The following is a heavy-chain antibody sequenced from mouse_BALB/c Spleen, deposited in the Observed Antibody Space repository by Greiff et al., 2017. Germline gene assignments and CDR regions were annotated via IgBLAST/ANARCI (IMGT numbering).Heavy chain of an antibody. V-gene: IGHV1S81*02. D-gene: IGHD2-10*02. CDR1: GYTFTSYW. J-gene: IGHJ3*01. CDR2: INPSNGRT. CDR3: ARKEVWELRGAY. Sequence: VQLQQSGAELVKPGASVKLSCKASGYTFTSYWMHWVKQRPGQGLEWIGEINPSNGRTNYNEKFKSKATLTVDKSSSTAYMQLSSLTSEDSAVYYCARKEVWELRGAYWGQGTLVTVSA.